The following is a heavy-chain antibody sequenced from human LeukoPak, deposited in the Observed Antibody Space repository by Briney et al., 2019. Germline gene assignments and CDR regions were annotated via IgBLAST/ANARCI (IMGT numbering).Heavy chain of an antibody. J-gene: IGHJ4*02. CDR3: ARGGLWCTGNKCYYYFDY. Sequence: ASVKVSCKTSGYTFIRYSIGWVRQAPGQGLEWMGWISAYNGNRNYAQNLQDRVTMTTDTSTSTAYMELRSLKSDDTAVYYCARGGLWCTGNKCYYYFDYWGQGTLVTVSS. V-gene: IGHV1-18*01. CDR1: GYTFIRYS. D-gene: IGHD2-8*02. CDR2: ISAYNGNR.